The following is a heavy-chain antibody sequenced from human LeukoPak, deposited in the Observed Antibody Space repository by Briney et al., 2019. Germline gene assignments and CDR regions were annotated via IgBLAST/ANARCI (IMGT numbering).Heavy chain of an antibody. CDR1: GFTFSTYS. CDR2: ISSSSSSI. V-gene: IGHV3-21*01. J-gene: IGHJ3*02. Sequence: PGGSLRLSCAGSGFTFSTYSMNWVRQATGKGLEWDSFISSSSSSIYYADSLKGRFTISRDNANNSLYLQMNSLRAEDTAVYYCAREYCKGGSCYNDDFDIWGQGTMVTVSS. CDR3: AREYCKGGSCYNDDFDI. D-gene: IGHD2-15*01.